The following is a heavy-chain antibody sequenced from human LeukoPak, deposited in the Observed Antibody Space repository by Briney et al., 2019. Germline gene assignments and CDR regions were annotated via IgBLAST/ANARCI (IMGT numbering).Heavy chain of an antibody. CDR3: AREFQAEQQLVRVWFDP. D-gene: IGHD6-13*01. V-gene: IGHV1-2*02. J-gene: IGHJ5*02. CDR1: GYTFTGYY. Sequence: GASVKVCCKASGYTFTGYYMHWVRQAPGQGLEWMGWINPNSGGTNYAQKFQGKVTMTRDTTISTAYMELSRLRSDDTAVYYCAREFQAEQQLVRVWFDPWGQRTLATVSS. CDR2: INPNSGGT.